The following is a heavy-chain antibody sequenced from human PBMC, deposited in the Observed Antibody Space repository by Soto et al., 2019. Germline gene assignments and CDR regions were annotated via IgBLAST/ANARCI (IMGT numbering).Heavy chain of an antibody. CDR1: GGIFTNNA. CDR3: ETDGHNDRYNFYHGMDV. D-gene: IGHD3-16*01. CDR2: VIPLFDTA. Sequence: QVQVVQSGAEVKKPGSSVKVSCKVSGGIFTNNAISWVRQAPGQGLEWLGGVIPLFDTAYYAQIFRGRLRIYADGETTTAYMESSAPTYADTDVDFCETDGHNDRYNFYHGMDVWGQGTTVTVS. V-gene: IGHV1-69*01. J-gene: IGHJ6*02.